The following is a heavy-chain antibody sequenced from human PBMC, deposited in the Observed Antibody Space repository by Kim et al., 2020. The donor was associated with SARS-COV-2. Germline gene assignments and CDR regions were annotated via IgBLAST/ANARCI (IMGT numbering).Heavy chain of an antibody. D-gene: IGHD1-7*01. Sequence: GGSLRLSCAASGFTFSSIWMHWVRQTPGKGLVWVSAINSDGSKTNYADSVRGRFTISRDNVKNTLYLVMNSLSVEDTAMYYCTTAFSENYVNWGQGIPVTVSS. CDR2: INSDGSKT. CDR3: TTAFSENYVN. V-gene: IGHV3-74*01. CDR1: GFTFSSIW. J-gene: IGHJ4*02.